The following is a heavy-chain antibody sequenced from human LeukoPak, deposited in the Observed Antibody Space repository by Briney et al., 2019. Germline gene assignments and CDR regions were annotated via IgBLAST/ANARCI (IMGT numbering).Heavy chain of an antibody. J-gene: IGHJ4*02. CDR1: GFTVSSNY. D-gene: IGHD3-10*01. CDR2: IYSGGST. V-gene: IGHV3-66*01. CDR3: ARDVRISGSSGTFDY. Sequence: GGSLRLSCVASGFTVSSNYMTWVRQAPGKGLEWVSVIYSGGSTYYTDSVEGRFVISRDNSRNTVFLEMNNLKVEDTAVYYCARDVRISGSSGTFDYWGQGTLATVSS.